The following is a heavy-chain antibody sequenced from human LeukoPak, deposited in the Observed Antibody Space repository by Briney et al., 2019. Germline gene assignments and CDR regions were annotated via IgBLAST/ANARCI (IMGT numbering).Heavy chain of an antibody. Sequence: GGSLRLSCVASGFTFETFWMSWIRQAPGKGLEWVANINQDETEKYFVDAVKGRFTISRDNAQNSVYLQMSSLRAEDTAIYYCARDIRKRGYYDFWSGYYKGSPIYYGMDVWGQGTAVTVSS. CDR3: ARDIRKRGYYDFWSGYYKGSPIYYGMDV. J-gene: IGHJ6*02. D-gene: IGHD3-3*01. V-gene: IGHV3-7*03. CDR1: GFTFETFW. CDR2: INQDETEK.